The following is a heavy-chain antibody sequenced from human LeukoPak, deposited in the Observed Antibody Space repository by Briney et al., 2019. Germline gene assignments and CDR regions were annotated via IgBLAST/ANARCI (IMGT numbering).Heavy chain of an antibody. CDR3: ASNTMATYPDYYYMDV. Sequence: SETLSLTCAVYGGSFSGYYWSWIRQPPGKGPEWIGEINHSGSTNYNPSLKSRVTISVDTSKNQFSLKLSSVTAADTAVYYCASNTMATYPDYYYMDVWGKGTTDTVSS. V-gene: IGHV4-34*01. J-gene: IGHJ6*03. D-gene: IGHD5-24*01. CDR1: GGSFSGYY. CDR2: INHSGST.